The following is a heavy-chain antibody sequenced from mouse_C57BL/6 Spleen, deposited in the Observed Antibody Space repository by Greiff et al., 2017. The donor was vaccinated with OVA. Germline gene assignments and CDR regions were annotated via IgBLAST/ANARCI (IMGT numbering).Heavy chain of an antibody. CDR2: INPSNGGT. V-gene: IGHV1-53*01. J-gene: IGHJ4*01. Sequence: QVQLQQPGTELVKPGASVKLSCKASGYTFTSYWMHWVKPRPGQGLEWIGNINPSNGGTNYNEKFKSKATLTVDKSSSTAYMQLSSLTSEDSAVYYCARDHGGGWAMDYWGQGTSVTVSS. CDR3: ARDHGGGWAMDY. CDR1: GYTFTSYW. D-gene: IGHD3-2*02.